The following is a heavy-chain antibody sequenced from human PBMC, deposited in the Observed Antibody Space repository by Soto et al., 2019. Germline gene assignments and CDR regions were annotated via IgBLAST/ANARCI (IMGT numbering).Heavy chain of an antibody. Sequence: QVRLVESGGGVVQPGTSLRLFCAASGFTFSCCGMHWVRQAPGKGLQWVGFIWHDGSKQDYVDSVKGRFTISRDNSENTVFLQMNNLRAEDTAVYYCARYVGPNEGGNLDIWGQGTVVTVSS. V-gene: IGHV3-33*01. J-gene: IGHJ3*02. CDR3: ARYVGPNEGGNLDI. CDR2: IWHDGSKQ. D-gene: IGHD1-1*01. CDR1: GFTFSCCG.